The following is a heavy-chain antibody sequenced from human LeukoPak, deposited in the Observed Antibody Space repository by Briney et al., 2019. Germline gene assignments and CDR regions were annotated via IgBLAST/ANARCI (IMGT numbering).Heavy chain of an antibody. D-gene: IGHD3-3*01. J-gene: IGHJ5*02. CDR2: IFRSGST. CDR3: ARGEYDFWSGYSWFDP. V-gene: IGHV4-59*01. Sequence: SETQSLTCTVSGGSISTYYWSRIRQPPGKGLEWIGHIFRSGSTNQNPSLKGRVTMSIDTSKNQFSLKVSSVTAADTAVYYCARGEYDFWSGYSWFDPWGQGTLVTVSS. CDR1: GGSISTYY.